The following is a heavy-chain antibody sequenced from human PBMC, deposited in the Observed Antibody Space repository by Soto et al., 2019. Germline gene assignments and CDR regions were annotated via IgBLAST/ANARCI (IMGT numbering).Heavy chain of an antibody. Sequence: PGGSLRLSCAASGFTFSSYAMHWVRQAPGKGLEWVAVISYDGSNKYYADSVKGRFTISRDNSKNTLYLQMNSLRAEDTAVYYCARASHRHNYYYGMDVWGQGTTVTVYS. J-gene: IGHJ6*02. CDR1: GFTFSSYA. V-gene: IGHV3-30-3*01. CDR3: ARASHRHNYYYGMDV. CDR2: ISYDGSNK.